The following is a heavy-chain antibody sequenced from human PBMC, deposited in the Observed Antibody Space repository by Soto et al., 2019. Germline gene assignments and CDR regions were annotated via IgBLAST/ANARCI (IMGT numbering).Heavy chain of an antibody. J-gene: IGHJ6*02. D-gene: IGHD1-26*01. CDR2: INHSGST. CDR3: ARVKREAYFYYYYGMDV. V-gene: IGHV4-34*01. CDR1: GGSFSGYY. Sequence: QVQLQQWGAGLLKPSETLSLTCAVYGGSFSGYYWSWIRQPPGKGLEWIGEINHSGSTNYNPSLKSRVTISVDTSKNQFSLKLSSVTAADTAVYYCARVKREAYFYYYYGMDVWGQGTTVTVSS.